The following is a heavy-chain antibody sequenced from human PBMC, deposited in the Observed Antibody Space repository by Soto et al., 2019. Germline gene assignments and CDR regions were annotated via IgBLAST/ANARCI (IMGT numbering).Heavy chain of an antibody. CDR2: ISSSSSYT. CDR1: GFTFSDYY. CDR3: ARRGVRPSTANYYGSGSYPPPDWWFDP. V-gene: IGHV3-11*06. J-gene: IGHJ5*02. D-gene: IGHD3-10*01. Sequence: PGGSLRLSCAASGFTFSDYYMSWIRQAPGKGLEWVSYISSSSSYTNYADSVKGRFTISRDNAKNSLYLQMNSLRAEDTAVYYCARRGVRPSTANYYGSGSYPPPDWWFDPCGQGTLVTVSS.